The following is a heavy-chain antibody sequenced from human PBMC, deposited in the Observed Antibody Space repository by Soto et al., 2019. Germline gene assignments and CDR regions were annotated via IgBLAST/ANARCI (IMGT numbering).Heavy chain of an antibody. D-gene: IGHD1-26*01. CDR3: ARPRGLVGAPHLDY. J-gene: IGHJ4*02. CDR1: GCSISSVDYY. Sequence: HVQLQESGPGLVKPSQTLSLTCTVSGCSISSVDYYWSWLRQPPGKGLEWIGYIYYSGSTYYNPSLKRRVTISVDTSKQQFSLKRSSVTAADTDVYYCARPRGLVGAPHLDYWGQGTLVTVSS. CDR2: IYYSGST. V-gene: IGHV4-30-4*01.